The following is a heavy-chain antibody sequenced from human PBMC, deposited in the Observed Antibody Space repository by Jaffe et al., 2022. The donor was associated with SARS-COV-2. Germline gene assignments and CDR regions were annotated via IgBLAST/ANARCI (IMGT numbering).Heavy chain of an antibody. CDR3: AREPRGLGATTLAPDI. D-gene: IGHD1-26*01. V-gene: IGHV4-4*07. CDR2: IYTSGST. CDR1: GGSISSYY. J-gene: IGHJ3*02. Sequence: QVQLQESGPGLVKPSETLSLTCTVSGGSISSYYWSWIRQPAGKGLEWIGRIYTSGSTNYNPSLKSRVTMSVDTSKNQFSLKLSSVTAADTAVYYCAREPRGLGATTLAPDIWGQGTMVTVSS.